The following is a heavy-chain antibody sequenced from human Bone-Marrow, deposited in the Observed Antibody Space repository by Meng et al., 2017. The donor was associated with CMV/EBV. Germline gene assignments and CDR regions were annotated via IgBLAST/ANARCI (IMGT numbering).Heavy chain of an antibody. CDR2: IKSKTDGGTT. J-gene: IGHJ4*02. V-gene: IGHV3-15*01. D-gene: IGHD2-2*01. CDR3: TTDLQYQLLYLEWGLHY. Sequence: GESLKISCAASGFTFSNAWMSWVRQAPGKGLEWVGRIKSKTDGGTTDYAAPVKGRFTISRDDSKNTLYLQMNSLKTDDTAVYYCTTDLQYQLLYLEWGLHYWGQGTLVTVS. CDR1: GFTFSNAW.